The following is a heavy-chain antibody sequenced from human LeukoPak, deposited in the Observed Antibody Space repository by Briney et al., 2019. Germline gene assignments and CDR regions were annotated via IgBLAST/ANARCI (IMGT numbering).Heavy chain of an antibody. CDR3: ARRSGDSYVGFDY. D-gene: IGHD5-18*01. CDR2: LYHSGST. Sequence: PSETLSLTCTVSGGSVSSTTYFWGWIRQPPGKGLEWIGTLYHSGSTYYNPSLKSRVTISVDTSKKQFSLKLSSVAAADTAVYYCARRSGDSYVGFDYWGQGTLVTVSS. J-gene: IGHJ4*02. CDR1: GGSVSSTTYF. V-gene: IGHV4-39*01.